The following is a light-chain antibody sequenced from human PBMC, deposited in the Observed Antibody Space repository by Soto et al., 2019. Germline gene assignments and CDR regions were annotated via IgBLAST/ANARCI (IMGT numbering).Light chain of an antibody. V-gene: IGKV1-5*03. Sequence: DIQMTQSPSTLSASVGDRVTITCRASRSISSWLAWYQQKPGKAPKLLIYKASSLESGVPSRFSGSGSGTDFTLTISCLQSEDFATYYCQQYYSYPVTFGGGTKV. CDR2: KAS. J-gene: IGKJ4*01. CDR1: RSISSW. CDR3: QQYYSYPVT.